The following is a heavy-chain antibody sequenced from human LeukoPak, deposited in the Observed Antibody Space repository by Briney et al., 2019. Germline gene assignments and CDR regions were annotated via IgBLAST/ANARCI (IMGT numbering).Heavy chain of an antibody. D-gene: IGHD3-22*01. V-gene: IGHV3-7*01. CDR3: ASSDLVWLFDY. J-gene: IGHJ4*02. CDR1: GFTFSNYW. Sequence: GGSLRLSCAASGFTFSNYWMSWVRQAPGRGLEWVANIKQDGSEKYYADSVKGRFTISRDNSKNTLYLQMNSLRAEDTAVYYCASSDLVWLFDYWGQGTLVTVSS. CDR2: IKQDGSEK.